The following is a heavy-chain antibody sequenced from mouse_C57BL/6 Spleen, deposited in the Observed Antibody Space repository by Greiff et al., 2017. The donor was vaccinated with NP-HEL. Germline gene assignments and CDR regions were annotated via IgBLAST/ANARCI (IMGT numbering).Heavy chain of an antibody. CDR2: IYPGDGDT. D-gene: IGHD2-5*01. CDR1: GYAFSSSW. Sequence: QVQLQQSGPELVKPGASVKISCKASGYAFSSSWMNWVKQRPGKGLEWIGRIYPGDGDTNYNGKFKGKATLTADKSSSTAYMQLSSLTSEDSAVYFCADSNYVPYFDYWGQGTTLTVSS. J-gene: IGHJ2*01. V-gene: IGHV1-82*01. CDR3: ADSNYVPYFDY.